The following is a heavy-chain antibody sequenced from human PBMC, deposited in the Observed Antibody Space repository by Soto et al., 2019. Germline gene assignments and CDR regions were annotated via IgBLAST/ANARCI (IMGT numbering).Heavy chain of an antibody. Sequence: GGSFSDYYWTWIRQPPGKGLEWIGEIKHSGTTTHNPSLKSRVTMSVDTSKNQFSLNLTSVTAADTAIYYCARGGRLRSPFGYWGQGILVTVSS. CDR2: IKHSGTT. D-gene: IGHD4-17*01. CDR3: ARGGRLRSPFGY. V-gene: IGHV4-34*01. J-gene: IGHJ4*02. CDR1: GGSFSDYY.